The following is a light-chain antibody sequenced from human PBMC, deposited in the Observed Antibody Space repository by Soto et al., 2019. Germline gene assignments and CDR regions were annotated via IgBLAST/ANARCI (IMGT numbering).Light chain of an antibody. V-gene: IGKV3-15*01. CDR3: QQYHDWPLT. CDR1: HSVGSD. J-gene: IGKJ4*01. CDR2: GAS. Sequence: ERVMTQSPATLSVSPGDRATLSCRASHSVGSDLAWYQQKPGQAPRLLIFGASTRATGIPARFSGSGSRTEFTLTISSLQYEDFAVYYCQQYHDWPLTFGGGTKVDI.